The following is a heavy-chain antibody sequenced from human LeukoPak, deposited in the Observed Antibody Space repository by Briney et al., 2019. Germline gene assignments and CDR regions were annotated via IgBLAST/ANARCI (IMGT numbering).Heavy chain of an antibody. V-gene: IGHV4-61*02. J-gene: IGHJ1*01. CDR3: ARRAYSGSYWSF. D-gene: IGHD1-26*01. CDR2: IYTSGTT. CDR1: GGSISSSNYY. Sequence: PSQTLSLTCTVSGGSISSSNYYWSWIRQPAGKGLEWIGRIYTSGTTNYNPSLKSRVTISVDTSKNQFSLKLSSVTAADTAVYYCARRAYSGSYWSFWGQGTLVTVSS.